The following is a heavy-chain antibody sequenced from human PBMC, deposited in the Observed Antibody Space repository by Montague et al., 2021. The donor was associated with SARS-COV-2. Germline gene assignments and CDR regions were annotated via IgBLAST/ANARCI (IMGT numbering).Heavy chain of an antibody. CDR1: GFSLSTSGMC. D-gene: IGHD3-10*01. CDR2: IDWDDDK. V-gene: IGHV2-70*01. J-gene: IGHJ3*02. Sequence: PALVKPTQTPTLTCNFSGFSLSTSGMCVSWIRQPPGKALEWLALIDWDDDKYYSTSLKTRLTISKDTSKNQVVPTMTNMDPVDTATYYCARTWTFGELLYDAFDIWGQGTMVTVSS. CDR3: ARTWTFGELLYDAFDI.